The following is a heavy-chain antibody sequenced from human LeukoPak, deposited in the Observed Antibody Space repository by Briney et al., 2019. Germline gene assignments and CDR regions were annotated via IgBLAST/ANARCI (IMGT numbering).Heavy chain of an antibody. D-gene: IGHD5-12*01. J-gene: IGHJ3*02. CDR2: IYYSGST. Sequence: SETLSLTCTVSGGSVSSGSYYWSWIRQPPGKGLEWIGYIYYSGSTNYNPSLKTRVTISVDTSKNQFSLKVNSVTAADTAVYYCARIVANPDAFDIRGQGTMVTVSS. CDR3: ARIVANPDAFDI. CDR1: GGSVSSGSYY. V-gene: IGHV4-61*01.